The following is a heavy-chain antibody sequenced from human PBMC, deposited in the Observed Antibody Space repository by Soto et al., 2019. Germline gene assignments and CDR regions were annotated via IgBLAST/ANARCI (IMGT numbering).Heavy chain of an antibody. J-gene: IGHJ5*02. Sequence: SLRLSCAASGFTFSSYGMHWVRQAPGKGLEWVAVISYDGSNKYYADSVKGRFTISRDNSKNTLYLQMNSLRAEDTAVYYCAKDRVTGTTWPWFDPWGQGTLVTVSS. CDR2: ISYDGSNK. D-gene: IGHD1-7*01. CDR1: GFTFSSYG. CDR3: AKDRVTGTTWPWFDP. V-gene: IGHV3-30*18.